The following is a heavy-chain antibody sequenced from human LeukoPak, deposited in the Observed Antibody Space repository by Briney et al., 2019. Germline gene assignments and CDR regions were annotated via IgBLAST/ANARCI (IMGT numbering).Heavy chain of an antibody. D-gene: IGHD6-19*01. CDR1: GFTFSSYG. V-gene: IGHV3-33*01. CDR3: ARDQGLGIGYYFYGMDV. Sequence: PGRSLRLSCAASGFTFSSYGMHWVRQAPGKGLEWVAVIWYDGSNKYYADSVKGRFTISRDNSKNTLYLQMNSLRAEDTAVYYCARDQGLGIGYYFYGMDVWGQGTTVTVSS. J-gene: IGHJ6*02. CDR2: IWYDGSNK.